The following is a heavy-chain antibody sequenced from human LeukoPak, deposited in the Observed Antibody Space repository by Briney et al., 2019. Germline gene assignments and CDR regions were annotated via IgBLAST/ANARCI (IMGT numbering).Heavy chain of an antibody. J-gene: IGHJ6*03. D-gene: IGHD6-13*01. CDR1: GGSISSGSYY. Sequence: SETLSLTCTVSGGSISSGSYYWSWIRQPAGKGLEWIGRIYTSGSTNYNPSLKSRVTISVDTSKNQFSLKLSSVTAADTAVYYCARCGHSSSWYYYYYYMDVWGKGTTVTVSS. CDR2: IYTSGST. CDR3: ARCGHSSSWYYYYYYMDV. V-gene: IGHV4-61*02.